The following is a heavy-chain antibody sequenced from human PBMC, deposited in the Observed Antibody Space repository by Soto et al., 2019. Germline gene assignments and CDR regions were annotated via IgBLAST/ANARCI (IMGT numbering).Heavy chain of an antibody. J-gene: IGHJ5*02. CDR3: ASPKIAFYNWFDP. CDR2: IYYSGST. V-gene: IGHV4-59*05. Sequence: SLTCTVSGGSISSYYWSWIRQPPGKGLEWIGSIYYSGSTYYNPSLKSRVTISVDTSKNQFSLKLSSVTAADTAVYYCASPKIAFYNWFDPWGQGTLVTVSS. D-gene: IGHD3-3*02. CDR1: GGSISSYY.